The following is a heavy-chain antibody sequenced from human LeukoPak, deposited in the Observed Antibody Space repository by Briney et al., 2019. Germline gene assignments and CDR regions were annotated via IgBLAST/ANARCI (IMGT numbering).Heavy chain of an antibody. Sequence: ASVKVSCKASGYTFTSYGISWVRQAPGQGLEWMGWISTYNGNTHYAQKLQGRVTMTTDTSTSTAYMDLRSLRSDDTAVYYCARGRVRQWLVVWGQGTLVTVSS. J-gene: IGHJ4*02. CDR2: ISTYNGNT. CDR3: ARGRVRQWLVV. V-gene: IGHV1-18*01. D-gene: IGHD6-19*01. CDR1: GYTFTSYG.